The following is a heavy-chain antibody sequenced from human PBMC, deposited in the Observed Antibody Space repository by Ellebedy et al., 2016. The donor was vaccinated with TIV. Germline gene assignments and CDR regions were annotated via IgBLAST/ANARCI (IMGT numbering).Heavy chain of an antibody. J-gene: IGHJ4*02. CDR1: GGSISSSNW. CDR2: IYHSGST. CDR3: ARGASMVPYFDY. Sequence: SETLSLXCAVSGGSISSSNWWSCVRQPPGKGLEWIGEIYHSGSTNYNPSLKSRVTMSVDTSKNQFSLKLSSVTAADTAVYYCARGASMVPYFDYWGQGTLITVSS. V-gene: IGHV4-4*02. D-gene: IGHD4/OR15-4a*01.